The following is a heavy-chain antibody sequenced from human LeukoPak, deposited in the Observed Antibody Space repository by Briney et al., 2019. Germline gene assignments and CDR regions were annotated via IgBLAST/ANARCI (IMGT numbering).Heavy chain of an antibody. Sequence: APVKVSCKASGYTFTSYDINWVRQATGQGLEWMGWMNPNSGNTGYAQKFQGRATMTRNTSISTAYMELSSLRSEDTAVYYCTTDWGKGLDAFDIWGQGTMVTVSS. CDR2: MNPNSGNT. CDR3: TTDWGKGLDAFDI. V-gene: IGHV1-8*01. J-gene: IGHJ3*02. D-gene: IGHD3-16*01. CDR1: GYTFTSYD.